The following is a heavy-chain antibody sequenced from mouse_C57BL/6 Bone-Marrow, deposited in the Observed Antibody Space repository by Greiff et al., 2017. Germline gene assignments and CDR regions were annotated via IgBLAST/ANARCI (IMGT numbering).Heavy chain of an antibody. CDR2: IYPGDGDT. J-gene: IGHJ1*03. CDR1: GYAFSSSW. V-gene: IGHV1-82*01. CDR3: ARDYGSSSHWYFDV. Sequence: QVQLKQSGPELVKPGASVKISCKASGYAFSSSWMNWVKQRPGKGLEWIGRIYPGDGDTNYNGKFKGKATLTADKASSTAYMQLSSLTSEDSAVYFCARDYGSSSHWYFDVWGTGTTVTVSS. D-gene: IGHD1-1*01.